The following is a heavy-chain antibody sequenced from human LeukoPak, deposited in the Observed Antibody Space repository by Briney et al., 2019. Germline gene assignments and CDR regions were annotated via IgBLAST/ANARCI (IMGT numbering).Heavy chain of an antibody. Sequence: ASVKVSCKASGYTFTGYYIHWVRQAPGQGLEWMGWIKPNSGGTNYAQKFQGRVTMTRDTSISTAYMELSRLRSDATAVYYCARGSIVGATFDSFDYWGQGTLVTVSS. CDR1: GYTFTGYY. CDR3: ARGSIVGATFDSFDY. D-gene: IGHD1-26*01. V-gene: IGHV1-2*02. J-gene: IGHJ4*02. CDR2: IKPNSGGT.